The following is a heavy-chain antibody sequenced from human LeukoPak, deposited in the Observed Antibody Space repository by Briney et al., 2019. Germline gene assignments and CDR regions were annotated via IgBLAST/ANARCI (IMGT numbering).Heavy chain of an antibody. CDR1: GGSISSSNW. V-gene: IGHV4-4*02. J-gene: IGHJ4*02. CDR2: INHRGST. Sequence: TASGTLSLTCAVSGGSISSSNWWSWVRQPPGKGLEWIGEINHRGSTNYNSSLKSRVTISVDTSKKQFSLKLSSVTAADTAVYYCARRISSGNYYFDYWGQGTLVTVSS. CDR3: ARRISSGNYYFDY. D-gene: IGHD6-19*01.